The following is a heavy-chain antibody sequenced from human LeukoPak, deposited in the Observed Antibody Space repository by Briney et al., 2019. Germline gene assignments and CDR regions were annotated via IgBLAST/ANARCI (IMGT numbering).Heavy chain of an antibody. Sequence: SETLSLTCTVSGGSISSYYWSWIRQPAGKGLEWIGRIYTSGSTNYNPSLKSRVTMSVDTSKNQFSLKLSSVTAADTAVYYCARERGLWFGELSDNYYYYYMDVWGKGTTVTVSS. CDR1: GGSISSYY. V-gene: IGHV4-4*07. J-gene: IGHJ6*03. CDR3: ARERGLWFGELSDNYYYYYMDV. D-gene: IGHD3-10*01. CDR2: IYTSGST.